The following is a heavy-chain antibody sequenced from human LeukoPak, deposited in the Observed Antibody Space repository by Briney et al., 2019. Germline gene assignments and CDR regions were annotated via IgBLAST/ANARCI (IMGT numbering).Heavy chain of an antibody. Sequence: GESLKISCKGFGYSFTTYWIGWVRQMPGKGLEWMGIIYPGDSDARYGPSFQGQVTISVDKSINTAYLQWSSLKASDTAMYYCARQITFGGVEFDPWGQGTLVTVSS. CDR2: IYPGDSDA. D-gene: IGHD3-16*01. V-gene: IGHV5-51*01. CDR3: ARQITFGGVEFDP. J-gene: IGHJ5*02. CDR1: GYSFTTYW.